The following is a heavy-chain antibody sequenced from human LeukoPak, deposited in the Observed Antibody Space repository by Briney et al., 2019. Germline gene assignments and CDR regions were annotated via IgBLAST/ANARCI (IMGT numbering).Heavy chain of an antibody. Sequence: ASVKVSCKASGYTISNNYMHWVRQAPGQGLEWMGVINPSGTGTSYAQKFQGRITMSRDTSTSTVYMELSSLRSEDKAFYYCATDHSMANTAWWFDPWGQGTLVTVSS. CDR3: ATDHSMANTAWWFDP. CDR1: GYTISNNY. V-gene: IGHV1-46*01. J-gene: IGHJ5*02. CDR2: INPSGTGT. D-gene: IGHD5-24*01.